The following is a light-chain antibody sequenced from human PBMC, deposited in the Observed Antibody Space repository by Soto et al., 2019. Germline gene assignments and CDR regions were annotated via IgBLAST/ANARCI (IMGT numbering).Light chain of an antibody. CDR1: NSNVGNYDL. Sequence: QSVLTQPAFVSGSRGRWSPIPCIETNSNVGNYDLVSWFQQHPGKAPKLIIYEVTRRPSGVSDRFSGSKSGNTASLTISGLQAEDEAQYYCCSFAGITTFVFGTGTKVT. CDR2: EVT. V-gene: IGLV2-23*02. J-gene: IGLJ1*01. CDR3: CSFAGITTFV.